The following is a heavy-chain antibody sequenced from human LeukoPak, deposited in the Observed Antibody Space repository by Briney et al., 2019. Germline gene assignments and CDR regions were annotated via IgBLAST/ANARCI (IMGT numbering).Heavy chain of an antibody. Sequence: PGGSLRLSCAASGFTFSSYWMSWVRQAPGKGLEWVANIKQDGSEKYYVDSVKGRFTISRDNAKNSLYLQMNSLRAEDTAVYYCARVLPPDIVVVPAPNTGFDYWGQGTLVTVSS. CDR2: IKQDGSEK. CDR3: ARVLPPDIVVVPAPNTGFDY. V-gene: IGHV3-7*01. D-gene: IGHD2-2*01. CDR1: GFTFSSYW. J-gene: IGHJ4*02.